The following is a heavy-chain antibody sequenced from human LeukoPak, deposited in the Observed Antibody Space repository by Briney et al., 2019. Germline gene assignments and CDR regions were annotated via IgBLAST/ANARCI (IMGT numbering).Heavy chain of an antibody. CDR1: DGSFSGFY. V-gene: IGHV4-34*01. CDR3: ARHSAYSGYDYGNDY. D-gene: IGHD5-12*01. Sequence: PSETLSLTCAGYDGSFSGFYWSWIRQPPGKGLEWIGEIDHRGSTNYNPSLKSRVTISVDTSKNHFSLKLSSVTAADTAVYYCARHSAYSGYDYGNDYWGQGTLVTVSS. J-gene: IGHJ4*02. CDR2: IDHRGST.